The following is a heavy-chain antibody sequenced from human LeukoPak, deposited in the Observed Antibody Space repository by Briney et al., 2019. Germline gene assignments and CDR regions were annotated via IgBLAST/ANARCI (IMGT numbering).Heavy chain of an antibody. CDR2: ITGSGDST. D-gene: IGHD1-26*01. J-gene: IGHJ4*02. CDR1: GFIFSTYA. V-gene: IGHV3-23*01. CDR3: TKENPVGGTNYFDY. Sequence: GGSLRLSCAASGFIFSTYAMSWVRQAPGKGLEWVSAITGSGDSTYYADSVKGRFTISRDNSKNTLSLQMNSLRAEDTAVYYCTKENPVGGTNYFDYWGQGTLVTVPS.